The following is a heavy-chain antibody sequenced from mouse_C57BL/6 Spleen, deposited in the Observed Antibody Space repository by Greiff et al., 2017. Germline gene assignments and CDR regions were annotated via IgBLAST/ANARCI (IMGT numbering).Heavy chain of an antibody. CDR2: LSPSNGGT. CDR3: ARGGY. J-gene: IGHJ2*01. V-gene: IGHV1-53*01. CDR1: GYTFTSYW. Sequence: VQLQQPGTELVKPGASVKLSCKASGYTFTSYWMHWVKQRPGQGLEWIGNLSPSNGGTNYNEKLKSKATLTVDKSSSTAYMQLSSLTSEDSAVYYCARGGYWGQGTTLTVSS.